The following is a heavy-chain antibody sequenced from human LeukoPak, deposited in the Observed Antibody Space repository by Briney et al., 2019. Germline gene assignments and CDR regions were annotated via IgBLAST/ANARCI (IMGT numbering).Heavy chain of an antibody. CDR2: MYHSGNT. V-gene: IGHV4-38-2*02. CDR1: GYSISSGYY. D-gene: IGHD3-10*01. J-gene: IGHJ6*04. CDR3: ARHRGYYGSGSYEDD. Sequence: PSETLSLTCTVSGYSISSGYYWGWIRHPPGKGLEWIGSMYHSGNTYYNMSLKSRVTISVDTSKNQFSLKLSSVTAADTAVYYCARHRGYYGSGSYEDDWGKGTTVTISS.